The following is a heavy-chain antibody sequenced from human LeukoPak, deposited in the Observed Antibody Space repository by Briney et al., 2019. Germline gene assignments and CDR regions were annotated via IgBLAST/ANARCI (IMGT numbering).Heavy chain of an antibody. Sequence: GGPLRLSCTASGFTFGDFALSGVRQAPGKGVEWVGFIRSKAYGGTSEYAASVKGTFTISRDDSKSIGSLQMNSLRTEDTAVYYCARVPGASYYRLDSWSEGTMVTVSS. CDR2: IRSKAYGGTS. CDR3: ARVPGASYYRLDS. CDR1: GFTFGDFA. V-gene: IGHV3-49*04. J-gene: IGHJ3*02. D-gene: IGHD1-26*01.